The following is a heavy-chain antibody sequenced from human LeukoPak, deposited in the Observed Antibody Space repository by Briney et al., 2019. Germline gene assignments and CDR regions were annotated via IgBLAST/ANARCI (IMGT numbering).Heavy chain of an antibody. Sequence: ASVKVSCKASGGTFSSYAISWVRRAPGQGLEWMGRIIPILGIANYAQKFQGRVTITADKSTSTAYMELSSLRSEDTAVYYCARGDGSGWYLEWGQGTLVTVSS. CDR2: IIPILGIA. J-gene: IGHJ4*02. V-gene: IGHV1-69*04. CDR3: ARGDGSGWYLE. D-gene: IGHD6-19*01. CDR1: GGTFSSYA.